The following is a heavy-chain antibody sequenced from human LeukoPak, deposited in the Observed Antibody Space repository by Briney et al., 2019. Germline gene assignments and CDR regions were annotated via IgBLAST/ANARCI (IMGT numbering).Heavy chain of an antibody. V-gene: IGHV4-59*08. Sequence: SETLSLTCTVSGGSISSYYWSWIRQPPGKGLEWIGYIYYSGSTNYNPSLKSRVTISVDTSKNQFSLKLSSVTAADTAVYCCARRIDSSSFNWFDPWGQGTLVTVSS. CDR2: IYYSGST. CDR3: ARRIDSSSFNWFDP. J-gene: IGHJ5*02. CDR1: GGSISSYY. D-gene: IGHD6-13*01.